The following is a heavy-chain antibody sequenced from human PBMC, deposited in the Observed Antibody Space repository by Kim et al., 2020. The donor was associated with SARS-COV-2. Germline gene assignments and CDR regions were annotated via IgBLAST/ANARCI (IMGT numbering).Heavy chain of an antibody. D-gene: IGHD4-17*01. J-gene: IGHJ2*01. Sequence: GGSLRLSCAASGFTVSSNYMSWVRQAPGKGLEWVSVIYSGGSTYYADSVKGRFTISRDNSKNTLYLQMNSLRAEDTAVYYCARIYGDYGSWYFDLWGRGTLVTVSS. CDR1: GFTVSSNY. V-gene: IGHV3-53*01. CDR2: IYSGGST. CDR3: ARIYGDYGSWYFDL.